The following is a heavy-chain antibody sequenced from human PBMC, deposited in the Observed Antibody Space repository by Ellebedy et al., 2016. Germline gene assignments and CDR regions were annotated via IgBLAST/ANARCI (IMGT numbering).Heavy chain of an antibody. CDR2: ISSSSSTI. CDR3: ARAGVLRYFDWLLDGYYHYYGMDV. D-gene: IGHD3-9*01. Sequence: GGSLRLSCAASGFTVRSDYMSWVRQAPGKGLEWVSYISSSSSTIYYADSVKGRFTISRDNAKNSLYLQMNSLRAEDTAVYYCARAGVLRYFDWLLDGYYHYYGMDVWGQGTTVTVSS. J-gene: IGHJ6*02. V-gene: IGHV3-48*04. CDR1: GFTVRSDY.